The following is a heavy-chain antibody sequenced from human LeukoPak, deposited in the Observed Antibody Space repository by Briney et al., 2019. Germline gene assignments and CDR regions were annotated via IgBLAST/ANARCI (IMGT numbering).Heavy chain of an antibody. CDR1: GFTVSSNS. Sequence: GGSLRLSCTVSGFTVSSNSMSWVRQAPGKGLEWVSFIYSGTIHYSDSVKGRFTISRDNSKNTLYLQMNSLRAEDTAVYYCARRAGAYSHPYDYWGQGTLVTVSS. CDR3: ARRAGAYSHPYDY. V-gene: IGHV3-53*01. J-gene: IGHJ4*02. CDR2: IYSGTI. D-gene: IGHD4/OR15-4a*01.